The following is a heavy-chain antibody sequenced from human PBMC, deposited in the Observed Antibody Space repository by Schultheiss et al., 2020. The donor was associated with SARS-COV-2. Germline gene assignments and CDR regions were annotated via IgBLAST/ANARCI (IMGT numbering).Heavy chain of an antibody. Sequence: SQTLSLTCAVSGYSISSGNYWSWIRQPPGKGLEWIGYIYYSGSTNYNPSLKSRVTISVDTSKNQFSLKLSSVTAADTAVYYCAREEGGSFDYWGQGTLVTVSS. CDR1: GYSISSGNY. J-gene: IGHJ4*02. CDR3: AREEGGSFDY. CDR2: IYYSGST. D-gene: IGHD2-15*01. V-gene: IGHV4-61*01.